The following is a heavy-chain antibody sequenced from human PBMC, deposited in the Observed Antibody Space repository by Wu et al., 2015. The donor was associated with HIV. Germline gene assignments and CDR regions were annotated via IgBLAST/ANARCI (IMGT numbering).Heavy chain of an antibody. Sequence: QVQLVQSGAEVKKPGSSVRVSCTASGGTFTSYAVSWVRQAPGQGLEWMGGIIPLFDITQYAQKFRDRVTITTDESTSTTYLELSSLRSDDTAIYFCARVYSSTWYDFFDSWGQGTLVTVSS. J-gene: IGHJ4*02. D-gene: IGHD2-2*01. CDR2: IIPLFDIT. CDR3: ARVYSSTWYDFFDS. CDR1: GGTFTSYA. V-gene: IGHV1-69*05.